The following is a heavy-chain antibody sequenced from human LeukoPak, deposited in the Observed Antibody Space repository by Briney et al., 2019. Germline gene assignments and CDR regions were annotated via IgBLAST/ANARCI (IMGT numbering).Heavy chain of an antibody. CDR2: ITSEGSST. D-gene: IGHD2-15*01. Sequence: GGSLRLSCAASGFTFSSYWMHWVGHVPGKGLVWVSRITSEGSSTSYADSVKGRFTISRDNAKNTLYLQMNSLRAEDTAVYYCARGSSVVALDWGQGTLVTVSS. J-gene: IGHJ4*02. CDR3: ARGSSVVALD. V-gene: IGHV3-74*01. CDR1: GFTFSSYW.